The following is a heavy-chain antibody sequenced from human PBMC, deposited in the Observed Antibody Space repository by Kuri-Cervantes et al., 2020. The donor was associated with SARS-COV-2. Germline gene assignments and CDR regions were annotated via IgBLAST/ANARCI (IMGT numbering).Heavy chain of an antibody. CDR1: AFTFSSYA. Sequence: GESLKISCAASAFTFSSYAMHWVRQAPGKGLEWVAIISYDGSNKYYADSVKGRFTISRDNSKNTLHLQMNSLRAEDTAVYYCARDRVGVHDYWGQGTLVTVSS. CDR3: ARDRVGVHDY. CDR2: ISYDGSNK. D-gene: IGHD2-21*01. V-gene: IGHV3-30-3*01. J-gene: IGHJ4*02.